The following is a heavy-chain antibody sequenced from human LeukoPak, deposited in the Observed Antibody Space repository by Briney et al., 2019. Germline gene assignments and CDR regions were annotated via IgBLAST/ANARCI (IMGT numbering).Heavy chain of an antibody. V-gene: IGHV4-59*08. CDR1: GGSISSYY. D-gene: IGHD3-3*01. CDR3: ARLKYYDFWSGYYFST. CDR2: IYYSGST. J-gene: IGHJ4*02. Sequence: PSETLSLTCTVSGGSISSYYWSWIRQPPGKGLEWIWYIYYSGSTNYNPSLKSRVTISVDTSKNQFSLKLSSVTAADTAVYYCARLKYYDFWSGYYFSTWGQGTLVTVSS.